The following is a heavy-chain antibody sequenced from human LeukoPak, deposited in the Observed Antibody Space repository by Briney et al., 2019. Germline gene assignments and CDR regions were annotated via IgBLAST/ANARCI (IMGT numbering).Heavy chain of an antibody. V-gene: IGHV1-18*01. D-gene: IGHD3-3*01. CDR3: ARDKTGNYDFWSGYAPVDY. CDR2: ISAYNGNT. CDR1: GYTFTSYG. Sequence: GASVKVSCKASGYTFTSYGISWVRQAPGQGLEWMGWISAYNGNTNYAQKLQGRVTMTTDTSTSTAYMELRSLRSDDTAVYYCARDKTGNYDFWSGYAPVDYWGQGTLVTVSS. J-gene: IGHJ4*02.